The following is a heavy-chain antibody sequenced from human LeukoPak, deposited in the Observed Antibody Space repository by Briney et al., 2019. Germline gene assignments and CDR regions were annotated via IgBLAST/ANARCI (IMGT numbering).Heavy chain of an antibody. CDR3: AKGQDISVARAAFDI. V-gene: IGHV3-9*03. CDR1: GFTFDDYA. J-gene: IGHJ3*02. CDR2: ISWNSGTV. D-gene: IGHD6-19*01. Sequence: GGSLRLSCTASGFTFDDYAMHWVRQAPGKGLEWVSGISWNSGTVGYVDSVKGRFTISRDNAKNSLYLHMNSLRPEDMALYYCAKGQDISVARAAFDIWGRGTMVTVSS.